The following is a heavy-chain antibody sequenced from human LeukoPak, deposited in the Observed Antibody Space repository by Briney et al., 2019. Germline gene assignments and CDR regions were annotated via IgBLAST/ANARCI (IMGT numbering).Heavy chain of an antibody. CDR3: ARHKYCSSTSCYAGDYYYYYGMDV. V-gene: IGHV5-10-1*01. Sequence: GESLKISCKGSGYSFTSYWISWVRQMPGKGLEWMGRIDPSDSYTNYSPSFQGHVTISADKSISTAYLQWSSLKASDTAMYYCARHKYCSSTSCYAGDYYYYYGMDVWGQGTTVTVSS. CDR2: IDPSDSYT. D-gene: IGHD2-2*01. CDR1: GYSFTSYW. J-gene: IGHJ6*02.